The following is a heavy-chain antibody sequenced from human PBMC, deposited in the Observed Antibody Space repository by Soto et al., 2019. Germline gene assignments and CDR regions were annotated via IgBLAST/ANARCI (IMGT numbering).Heavy chain of an antibody. J-gene: IGHJ4*02. V-gene: IGHV3-33*01. CDR1: GFTFSSYG. Sequence: GGSLRLSCAASGFTFSSYGVHWVRQAPGKGLEWVAVIWYDGSNKYYAGSVKGRFTISRDNSKNTLYLQMNSLRAEDTAVYYCARDYWAETHEYYFDYWGQGT. CDR2: IWYDGSNK. CDR3: ARDYWAETHEYYFDY. D-gene: IGHD2-15*01.